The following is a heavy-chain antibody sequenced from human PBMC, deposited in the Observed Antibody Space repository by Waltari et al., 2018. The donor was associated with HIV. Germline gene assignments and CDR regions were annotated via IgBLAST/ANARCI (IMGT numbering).Heavy chain of an antibody. CDR1: GFTFSSYA. Sequence: EVQLLESGGGLVQPGGSLRLSCAAPGFTFSSYAMSWVRQAPGKGLEWVSAISSSSSTIYYADSVKGRFTISRDNAKNSLYLQMNSLRADDTAVYYCARGSYFDWPEAVYWGQGTLVTVSS. CDR3: ARGSYFDWPEAVY. J-gene: IGHJ4*02. D-gene: IGHD3-9*01. V-gene: IGHV3-48*04. CDR2: ISSSSSTI.